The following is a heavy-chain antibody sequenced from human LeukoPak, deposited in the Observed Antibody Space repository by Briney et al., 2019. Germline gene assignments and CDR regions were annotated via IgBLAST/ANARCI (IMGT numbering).Heavy chain of an antibody. D-gene: IGHD2-2*01. CDR2: ISSSSSYI. CDR3: AREPIVVVPAAIRAGWFDP. CDR1: GFTFSSYS. J-gene: IGHJ5*02. Sequence: GGSLRLSCAASGFTFSSYSMNWVRQAPGKGLEWVSSISSSSSYIYYADSVKGRFTISRDNAKNSLYLQMNSLRAEDTAVYYCAREPIVVVPAAIRAGWFDPWGQGTLVTVSS. V-gene: IGHV3-21*01.